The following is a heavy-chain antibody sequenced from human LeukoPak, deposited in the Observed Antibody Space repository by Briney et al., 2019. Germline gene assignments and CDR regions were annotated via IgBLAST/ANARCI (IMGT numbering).Heavy chain of an antibody. V-gene: IGHV1-69*04. D-gene: IGHD5-18*01. CDR3: ARDQGLTAPPPYGLDV. CDR1: GGTFSTSA. Sequence: GSSVQVSCKTSGGTFSTSAITWVRQAPGQGLEWMGRIIPVLNITTYAQRFQGRVTITADTSTSTVYMELSSLRSEETAAYYCARDQGLTAPPPYGLDVWGQGTTVIVSS. J-gene: IGHJ6*02. CDR2: IIPVLNIT.